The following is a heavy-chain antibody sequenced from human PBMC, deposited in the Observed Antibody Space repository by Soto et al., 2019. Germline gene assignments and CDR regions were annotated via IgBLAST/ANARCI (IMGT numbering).Heavy chain of an antibody. CDR1: GGSSGAGVD. D-gene: IGHD3-10*01. V-gene: IGHV4-38-2*02. CDR2: SYHTGTT. CDR3: ARDSGPGFHHFHS. Sequence: ALVTMCVRWGVAGGSSGAGVDWGWIRKPPGKGLEWIGSSYHTGTTYYNLSLKSRVTISADTSKNQISLKLISVTAADTALYYCARDSGPGFHHFHSCGQGTLVTV. J-gene: IGHJ4*02.